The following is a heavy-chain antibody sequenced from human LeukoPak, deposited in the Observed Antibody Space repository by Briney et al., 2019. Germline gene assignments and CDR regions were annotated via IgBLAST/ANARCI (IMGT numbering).Heavy chain of an antibody. D-gene: IGHD5-12*01. J-gene: IGHJ4*02. CDR2: ISSSSSYI. CDR1: GLTFSDSR. CDR3: ARGSYSGYDRYY. Sequence: GGSLRLSCAVSGLTFSDSRMIWVRQAPGKGLEWVSSISSSSSYIYYADSVKGRFTISRDNAKNSLYLQMNGLRAEDTAVYYCARGSYSGYDRYYWGQGTLVTVSS. V-gene: IGHV3-21*01.